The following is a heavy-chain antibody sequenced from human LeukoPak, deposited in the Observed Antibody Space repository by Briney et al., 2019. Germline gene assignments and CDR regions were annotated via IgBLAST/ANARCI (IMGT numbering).Heavy chain of an antibody. CDR3: ATDRGIAAAGTLGYYGMDV. CDR2: FDPEDGET. V-gene: IGHV1-24*01. CDR1: GYTLTELS. J-gene: IGHJ6*02. D-gene: IGHD6-13*01. Sequence: ASVKVSCKVSGYTLTELSMHWVRQAPGKGLEWMGGFDPEDGETIYAQKCQGRVTMTEDTSTDTAYMELSSLRSEDTAVYYCATDRGIAAAGTLGYYGMDVWGQGTTVTVSS.